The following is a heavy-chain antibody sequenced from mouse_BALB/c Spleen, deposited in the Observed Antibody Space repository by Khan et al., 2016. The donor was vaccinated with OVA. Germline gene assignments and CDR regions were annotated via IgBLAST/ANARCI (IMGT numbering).Heavy chain of an antibody. CDR2: IYPGGGYT. D-gene: IGHD3-1*01. CDR1: GYTFSNYW. CDR3: AREGAARDTWDNFDY. J-gene: IGHJ2*01. Sequence: QVQLQQSGPELARPGTSVKMSCKAAGYTFSNYWIGWVKQRPGHGLEWIGDIYPGGGYTNYNENFKGKATLTADTSSSTAYMQLSSLASEDSAIFYCAREGAARDTWDNFDYWGQGTTLTVSS. V-gene: IGHV1-63*02.